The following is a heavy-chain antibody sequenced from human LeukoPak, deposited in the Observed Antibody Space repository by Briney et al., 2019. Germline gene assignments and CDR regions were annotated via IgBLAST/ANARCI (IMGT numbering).Heavy chain of an antibody. Sequence: GGSLRLSCAASGFTFSSYGMHWVRQAPGKGLEWVAVISYDGSNKYYADSVKGRFTISRDNSKNTLYLQMNSLRAEDTAVYYCARVITSIAVAGTPSDYWGQGTLVTVSS. CDR1: GFTFSSYG. D-gene: IGHD6-19*01. CDR3: ARVITSIAVAGTPSDY. CDR2: ISYDGSNK. J-gene: IGHJ4*02. V-gene: IGHV3-30*19.